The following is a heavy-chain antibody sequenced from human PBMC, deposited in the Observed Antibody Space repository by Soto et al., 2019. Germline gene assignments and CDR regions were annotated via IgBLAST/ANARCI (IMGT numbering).Heavy chain of an antibody. Sequence: SVKVSCKASGFTFTSSAVQWVRQARGQRLEWIGWIVVGSGNTNYAQKFQERVTITRDMSTSTAYMELSSLRSEDTAVYYCAASDSSGYYSAYYFDYWGQGTLVTVS. CDR1: GFTFTSSA. V-gene: IGHV1-58*01. J-gene: IGHJ4*02. D-gene: IGHD3-22*01. CDR2: IVVGSGNT. CDR3: AASDSSGYYSAYYFDY.